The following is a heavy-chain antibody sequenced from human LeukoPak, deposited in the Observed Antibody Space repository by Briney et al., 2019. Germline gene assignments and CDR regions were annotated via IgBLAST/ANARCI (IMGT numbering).Heavy chain of an antibody. D-gene: IGHD3-22*01. V-gene: IGHV3-30-3*01. J-gene: IGHJ3*02. CDR1: GFTFSSYA. Sequence: PGGSLRLSCAASGFTFSSYAMHWVRQAPGKGLEGVAVISYDGSNKYYADSVKGRFTISRDNSKNTLYLQMNSLRAEDTAVYYCARDRSSGYYAFDIWGQGTMVTVSS. CDR2: ISYDGSNK. CDR3: ARDRSSGYYAFDI.